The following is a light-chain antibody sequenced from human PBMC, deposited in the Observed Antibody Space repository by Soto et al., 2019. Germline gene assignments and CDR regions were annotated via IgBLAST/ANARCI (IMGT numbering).Light chain of an antibody. CDR2: DNN. J-gene: IGLJ1*01. CDR3: GTRDSSRIGYV. Sequence: QSVLTQPPSVSAAPGQRVTISCSGSNSNIGNNYVSWYQQLPGTAPKLLIYDNNKRPSGIPDRFSGSKSGTSATLDITGLQTGVEADYYCGTRDSSRIGYVFGTGTKVTVL. V-gene: IGLV1-51*01. CDR1: NSNIGNNY.